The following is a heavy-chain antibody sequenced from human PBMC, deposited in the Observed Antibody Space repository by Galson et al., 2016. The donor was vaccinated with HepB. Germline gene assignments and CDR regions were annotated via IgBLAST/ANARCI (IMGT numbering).Heavy chain of an antibody. CDR2: MTGSGGST. D-gene: IGHD3-22*01. J-gene: IGHJ3*02. CDR3: AKGYHYDSSGDAFDM. Sequence: SLRLSCAASGFTFSSYAMTWVRQASGKGLEWVSTMTGSGGSTYYADSVKGRFTISRDNSKNTLYLQMNSLRAEVTAVYYCAKGYHYDSSGDAFDMWGQGTMVTVSS. V-gene: IGHV3-23*01. CDR1: GFTFSSYA.